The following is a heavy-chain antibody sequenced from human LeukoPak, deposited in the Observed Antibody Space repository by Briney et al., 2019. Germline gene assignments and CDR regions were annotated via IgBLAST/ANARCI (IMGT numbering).Heavy chain of an antibody. V-gene: IGHV2-5*01. Sequence: SGPTLVNPTQTLTLTCTFSGFSLNTSGVSVGWSRQPPGKALEWLALIYWNDDKHYSPSLKSRLTITKGSSKNQVVLTMTNMDPVDTATYYCAQGKYYYESSAGYNWFDPWGQGTLVTVSS. CDR2: IYWNDDK. CDR1: GFSLNTSGVS. D-gene: IGHD3-22*01. CDR3: AQGKYYYESSAGYNWFDP. J-gene: IGHJ5*02.